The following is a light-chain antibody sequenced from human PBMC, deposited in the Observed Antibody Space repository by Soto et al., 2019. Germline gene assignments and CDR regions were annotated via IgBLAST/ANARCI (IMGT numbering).Light chain of an antibody. CDR1: SSNIGAGYD. CDR3: QSYDSSLSEV. J-gene: IGLJ2*01. Sequence: QSVLTQPPSVSGAPGQRVTISCTGSSSNIGAGYDVHWYQQLPGTAPKLLIYGNSNRPSGVPDRFSGSKSGTSASLAITGLEAEDDAYYYCQSYDSSLSEVFGGGTKLTVL. CDR2: GNS. V-gene: IGLV1-40*01.